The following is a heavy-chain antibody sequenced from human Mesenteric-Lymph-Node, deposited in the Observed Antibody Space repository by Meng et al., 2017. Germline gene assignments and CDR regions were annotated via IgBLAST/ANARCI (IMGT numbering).Heavy chain of an antibody. Sequence: GQLGDAGGGLVQPGGSLRLSCAASGFTFSSYSMNWVRQAPGKGLEWVSAISGITYYADSVKGRFVMSRDNSKNMLFLQMNSLRAEDTAVYYCAGHIMGAVAYDYWGQGTLVTVSS. D-gene: IGHD2-21*01. CDR1: GFTFSSYS. CDR3: AGHIMGAVAYDY. V-gene: IGHV3-23*04. J-gene: IGHJ4*02. CDR2: ISGIT.